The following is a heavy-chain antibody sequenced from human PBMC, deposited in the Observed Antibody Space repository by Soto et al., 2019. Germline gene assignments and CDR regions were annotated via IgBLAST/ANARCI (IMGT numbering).Heavy chain of an antibody. Sequence: ASVKVSCKASGGTFSSYAISWVRQAPGQGLEWMGGIIPIFGTANYAQKFQGRVTITADKSTSTAYMELSSLRSEDTAVYYCAGDRGGWSHNWFDPWGQGTLVTVSS. D-gene: IGHD6-19*01. V-gene: IGHV1-69*06. J-gene: IGHJ5*02. CDR3: AGDRGGWSHNWFDP. CDR1: GGTFSSYA. CDR2: IIPIFGTA.